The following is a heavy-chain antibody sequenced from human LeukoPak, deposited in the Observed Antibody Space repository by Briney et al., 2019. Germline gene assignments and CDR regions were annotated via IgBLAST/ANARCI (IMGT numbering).Heavy chain of an antibody. J-gene: IGHJ4*02. CDR2: ISGGGGST. CDR3: AKGGKWDVTPFDY. CDR1: GFTFSSYG. V-gene: IGHV3-23*01. D-gene: IGHD1-26*01. Sequence: PGGSLRLSCAASGFTFSSYGMHWVRQAPGKGLEWVSTISGGGGSTYYADSVKGRFTISGDNSKNTLYLQVNSLRAEDTAVYYCAKGGKWDVTPFDYWGQGTLVTVSS.